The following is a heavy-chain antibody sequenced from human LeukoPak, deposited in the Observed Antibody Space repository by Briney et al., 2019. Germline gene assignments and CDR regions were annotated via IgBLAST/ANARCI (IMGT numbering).Heavy chain of an antibody. CDR2: ISGSGGST. CDR3: AKDPYSSGWRAEYFQH. Sequence: GGSLRLSSAASGFTFSSYAMSWVRQAPGKGLEWVSAISGSGGSTYYADSVKGRFTISRDNSKNTLYLQMNSLRAEDTAVYYCAKDPYSSGWRAEYFQHWGQGTLVTVSS. V-gene: IGHV3-23*01. D-gene: IGHD6-19*01. CDR1: GFTFSSYA. J-gene: IGHJ1*01.